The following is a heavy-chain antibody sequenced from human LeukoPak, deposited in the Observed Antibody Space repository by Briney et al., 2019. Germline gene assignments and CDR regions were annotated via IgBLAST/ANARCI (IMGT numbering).Heavy chain of an antibody. CDR3: ARRRIVTNSDYYFDY. Sequence: PSETLSLTCSVFGASVTTRSYYWGWIRQSPGKGLEWIGSMYNGGRTYYNPSLKSRVTISVDMSNNQFSLKVNSVTAADTAVYYCARRRIVTNSDYYFDYWGQGTLVTVSS. CDR1: GASVTTRSYY. J-gene: IGHJ4*02. V-gene: IGHV4-39*01. CDR2: MYNGGRT. D-gene: IGHD3-22*01.